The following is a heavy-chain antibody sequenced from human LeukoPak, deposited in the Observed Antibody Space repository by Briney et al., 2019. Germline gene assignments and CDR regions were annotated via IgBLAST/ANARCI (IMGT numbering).Heavy chain of an antibody. D-gene: IGHD4-17*01. V-gene: IGHV3-48*03. CDR3: ARDTYGDYGRIDY. CDR2: ISDRSRAI. Sequence: GGSLRLSCAASGFTFSDYEMIWVRQAPGKGLAWVAYISDRSRAIFYADSVKGRFTISRDNAKNSLYLQMNSLRAEDTAVYYCARDTYGDYGRIDYWGQGTLVTVSS. CDR1: GFTFSDYE. J-gene: IGHJ4*02.